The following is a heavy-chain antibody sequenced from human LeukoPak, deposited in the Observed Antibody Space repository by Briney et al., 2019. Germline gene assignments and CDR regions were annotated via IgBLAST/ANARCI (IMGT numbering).Heavy chain of an antibody. CDR3: ARGVGPTTAQSTFDY. CDR1: GGSISSYY. V-gene: IGHV4-59*08. CDR2: IYYSGST. D-gene: IGHD1-26*01. J-gene: IGHJ4*02. Sequence: SETLSLTCTVSGGSISSYYWSWIRQPPGKGLEWIGYIYYSGSTNYNPSLKSRVTISVDTSKNQFSLKLTSVTAADTAVYYCARGVGPTTAQSTFDYWGQGALVTVSS.